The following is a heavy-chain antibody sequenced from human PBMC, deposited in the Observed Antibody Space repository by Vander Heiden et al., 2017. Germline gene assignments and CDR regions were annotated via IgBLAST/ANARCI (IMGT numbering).Heavy chain of an antibody. D-gene: IGHD3-9*01. CDR3: TTDQTEDGYFDWLFDY. V-gene: IGHV3-15*01. CDR2: IKSKTDGGTT. CDR1: GFTFRNAW. Sequence: EVQLVESGGGLVKPGGSLSLSCAASGFTFRNAWMSWVRKAPGKGLEWVGRIKSKTDGGTTDYAAPVKGRFTISRDDSKNTLYLQMNSLKTEDTAVYYCTTDQTEDGYFDWLFDYWGQGTLVTVSS. J-gene: IGHJ4*02.